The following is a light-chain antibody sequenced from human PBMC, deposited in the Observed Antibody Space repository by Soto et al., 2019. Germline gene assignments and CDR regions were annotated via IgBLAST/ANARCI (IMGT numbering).Light chain of an antibody. CDR3: QQYNNWPVT. CDR2: GAS. CDR1: QSINSD. V-gene: IGKV3D-15*01. Sequence: ENVLTQSRATLSESPGDTPCLSCRASQSINSDVAWYQQKVGQTPRLLIHGASTRATGIAARFSGSGSGTEFTLTISGLQSEDFATYYCQQYNNWPVTSAGRAKV. J-gene: IGKJ4*01.